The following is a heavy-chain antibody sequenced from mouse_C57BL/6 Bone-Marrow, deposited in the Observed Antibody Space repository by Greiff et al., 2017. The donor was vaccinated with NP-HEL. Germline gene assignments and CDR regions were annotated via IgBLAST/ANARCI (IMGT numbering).Heavy chain of an antibody. D-gene: IGHD1-1*01. Sequence: QVQLQQSDAELVKPGASVKISCKVSGYTFTDHTIHWMKQRPEQGLEWIGYIYPRDGSTKYNEKFKGKATLTADKSSSTAYMQLNSLTSEDSAGYFCARNPLYYGSLWYFDVWGTGTTVTVSS. J-gene: IGHJ1*03. CDR1: GYTFTDHT. CDR3: ARNPLYYGSLWYFDV. V-gene: IGHV1-78*01. CDR2: IYPRDGST.